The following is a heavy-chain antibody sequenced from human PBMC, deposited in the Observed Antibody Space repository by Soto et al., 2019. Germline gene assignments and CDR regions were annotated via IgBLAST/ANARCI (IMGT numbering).Heavy chain of an antibody. CDR2: IWYDGSNK. CDR1: GFTFSSYG. J-gene: IGHJ2*01. CDR3: ARGGRKAVAGTFDL. V-gene: IGHV3-33*01. Sequence: HVQMVESGGGVVQPGRSLRLSCAASGFTFSSYGMHWVRQAPGKGLEWVAVIWYDGSNKYYADSVTGRFTICRDNSKTTLDLRMGSVRDEDTAVYYCARGGRKAVAGTFDLWGSGTLVTVSS. D-gene: IGHD6-19*01.